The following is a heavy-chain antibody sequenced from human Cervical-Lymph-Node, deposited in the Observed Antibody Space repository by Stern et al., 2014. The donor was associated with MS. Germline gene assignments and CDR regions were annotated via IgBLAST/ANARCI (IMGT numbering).Heavy chain of an antibody. CDR1: GYIFTNYW. CDR2: IYPGDSDI. Sequence: EVQLLESGAEVRKPGESLKISCKSSGYIFTNYWIAWVRQMPGKGLEWMGIIYPGDSDIRYNPSFQGQVTISGDKSISTAFLQWTSLKASDSAIYYCARQRSGARFDNWGQGTRVTVSS. J-gene: IGHJ4*02. V-gene: IGHV5-51*01. D-gene: IGHD1-26*01. CDR3: ARQRSGARFDN.